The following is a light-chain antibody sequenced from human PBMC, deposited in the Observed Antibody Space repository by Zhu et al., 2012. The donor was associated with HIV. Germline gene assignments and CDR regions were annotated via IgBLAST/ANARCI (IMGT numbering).Light chain of an antibody. J-gene: IGKJ2*01. Sequence: EIVLTQSPGTLSLSPGERATLSCRASQSVSSSYLAWYQQKPGQAPRLLIYATSTRATGIPRRFTGSGSGTDFTLIISGLEPEDFAVYYCQQYNNWPLFGQGTKLEIK. CDR2: ATS. V-gene: IGKV3-20*01. CDR1: QSVSSSY. CDR3: QQYNNWPL.